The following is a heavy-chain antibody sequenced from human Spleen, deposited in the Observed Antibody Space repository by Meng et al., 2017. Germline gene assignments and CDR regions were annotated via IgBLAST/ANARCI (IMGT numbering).Heavy chain of an antibody. CDR3: AKDLDYYGMDV. Sequence: GEPLKISCAASGFTFSNAWMSWVRQAPGKGLEWVSAISGSGGSTYYADSVKGRFTITSDNSKNTLYLQMNSLRAEDTAVNYCAKDLDYYGMDVWGQGTTVTVSS. CDR2: ISGSGGST. J-gene: IGHJ6*02. CDR1: GFTFSNAW. V-gene: IGHV3-23*01.